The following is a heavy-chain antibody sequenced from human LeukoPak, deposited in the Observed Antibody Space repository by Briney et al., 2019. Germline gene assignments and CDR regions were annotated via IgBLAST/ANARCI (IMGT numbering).Heavy chain of an antibody. D-gene: IGHD6-13*01. CDR3: ARDVVAAAGTGDY. J-gene: IGHJ4*02. CDR1: GFTVSSNY. V-gene: IGHV3-66*01. Sequence: PGGSLRLSCAASGFTVSSNYMSWVRQAPGKGLEWVSVIYSGGSTYYADSVKGRFTISRDNSKNTLYLQMNSLRAEDTAVYYCARDVVAAAGTGDYWGQGTLVTVSS. CDR2: IYSGGST.